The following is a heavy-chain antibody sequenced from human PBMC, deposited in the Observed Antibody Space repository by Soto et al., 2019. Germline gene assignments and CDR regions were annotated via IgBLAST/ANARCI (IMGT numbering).Heavy chain of an antibody. Sequence: QVQLQQWGAGLLKPSETLSLTCAVYGGSFSGYYWSWIRQPPGKGLEWIGEINHSGSTNYNPSLKSRVTXXVXTXXNQFSLRRSSVTAADTAVYYCAMAVAGTGDNWFDPWGQGTLVTVSS. V-gene: IGHV4-34*01. D-gene: IGHD6-19*01. CDR3: AMAVAGTGDNWFDP. CDR1: GGSFSGYY. J-gene: IGHJ5*02. CDR2: INHSGST.